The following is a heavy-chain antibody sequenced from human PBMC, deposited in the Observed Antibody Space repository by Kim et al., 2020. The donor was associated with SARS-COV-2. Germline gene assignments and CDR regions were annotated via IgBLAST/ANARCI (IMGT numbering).Heavy chain of an antibody. Sequence: SLKSRVTISVDTSKNQFSLKLSSVTAADTAVYYCARRAWGDYYGSGSFDYWGQGTLVTVSS. D-gene: IGHD3-10*01. CDR3: ARRAWGDYYGSGSFDY. J-gene: IGHJ4*02. V-gene: IGHV4-39*01.